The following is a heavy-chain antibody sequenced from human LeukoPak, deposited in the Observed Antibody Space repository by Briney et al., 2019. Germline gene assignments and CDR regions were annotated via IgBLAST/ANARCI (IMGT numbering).Heavy chain of an antibody. CDR1: GFTFSTYN. CDR3: ARGPYYYYMDV. J-gene: IGHJ6*03. V-gene: IGHV3-48*04. CDR2: ISAGDSRK. Sequence: PGGSLRLSCAASGFTFSTYNMNWGRQAPGKGLEWVAYISAGDSRKYYADSVKGRFTVSRDNARNSLYLQMNSLRAEDTAIYYCARGPYYYYMDVWGKGTTVTVSS.